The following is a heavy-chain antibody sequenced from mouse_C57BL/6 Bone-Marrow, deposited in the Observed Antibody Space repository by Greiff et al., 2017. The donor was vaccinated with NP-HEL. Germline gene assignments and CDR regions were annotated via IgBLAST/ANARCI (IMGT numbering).Heavy chain of an antibody. D-gene: IGHD2-2*01. CDR1: GYTFTSYW. V-gene: IGHV1-53*01. CDR2: INPSNGGT. CDR3: AREGRWLRRVDWYFDV. J-gene: IGHJ1*03. Sequence: VQLQQPGTELVKPGTSVKLSCKSSGYTFTSYWMHWVKQRPGQGLEWIGNINPSNGGTNSNEKFKSKATLTVDKSSSTAYMQLSSLTSDDDAVYCCAREGRWLRRVDWYFDVGDTGTTGTVSS.